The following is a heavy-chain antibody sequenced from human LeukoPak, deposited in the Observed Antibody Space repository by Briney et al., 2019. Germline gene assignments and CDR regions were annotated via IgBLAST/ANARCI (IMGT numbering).Heavy chain of an antibody. J-gene: IGHJ5*01. D-gene: IGHD5-12*01. CDR3: ARGIVARSNWFDP. CDR2: IYHSGST. Sequence: SETLSLTCAVSGGSISSGGYSWSWIRKPPGKGLEWIGYIYHSGSTYYNPSLKSRVTISVDGSKNQFSLKLSSVTAADTAVYYCARGIVARSNWFDPWGQGTLVTVSS. CDR1: GGSISSGGYS. V-gene: IGHV4-30-2*01.